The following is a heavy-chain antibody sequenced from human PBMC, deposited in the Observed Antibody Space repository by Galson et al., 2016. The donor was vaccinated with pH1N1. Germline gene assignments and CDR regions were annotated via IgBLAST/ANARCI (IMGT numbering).Heavy chain of an antibody. Sequence: QSGAEVTKPGESLKISCKGSGYIFTTYWIGWARQKPGKGLEWMGIISPGDSDIRDSPSFQGQVTISVDKSISTAYLQWRSLKASDTAMYYCSRPTGGYRYVGYFDYWGQGTLVTVSS. CDR1: GYIFTTYW. CDR2: ISPGDSDI. J-gene: IGHJ4*02. D-gene: IGHD5-12*01. CDR3: SRPTGGYRYVGYFDY. V-gene: IGHV5-51*03.